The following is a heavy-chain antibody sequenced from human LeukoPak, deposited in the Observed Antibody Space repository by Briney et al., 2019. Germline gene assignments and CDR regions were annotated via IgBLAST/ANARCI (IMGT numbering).Heavy chain of an antibody. CDR2: ISYDGSNK. Sequence: GGSLRLSCAASGFTFSSYAMHWVRQAPGKGLEWVAVISYDGSNKYYADSVKGRFTISRDNSKNTLYLQMNSLRAEDTAVYYCARDQNYGMDVWGQGTTVTVSS. J-gene: IGHJ6*02. V-gene: IGHV3-30*04. CDR1: GFTFSSYA. CDR3: ARDQNYGMDV.